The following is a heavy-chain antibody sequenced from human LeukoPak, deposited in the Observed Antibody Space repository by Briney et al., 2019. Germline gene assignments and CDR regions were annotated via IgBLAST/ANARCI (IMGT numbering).Heavy chain of an antibody. D-gene: IGHD3-10*01. Sequence: PSETLSLTCTVSGGSISSYYWSWIRQPPGKGLEWIGYIYYSGSTNYNPSLKSRVTISVDTSKSQFSLKLSSVTAADTAVYYCARASALTGGSFSDAEYFQHGARAPWSPSPQ. CDR3: ARASALTGGSFSDAEYFQH. CDR2: IYYSGST. CDR1: GGSISSYY. V-gene: IGHV4-59*01. J-gene: IGHJ1*01.